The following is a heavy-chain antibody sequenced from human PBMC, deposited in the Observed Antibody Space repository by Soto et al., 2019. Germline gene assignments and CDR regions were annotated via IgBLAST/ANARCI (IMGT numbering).Heavy chain of an antibody. D-gene: IGHD6-13*01. CDR1: GGSISSSSYY. CDR2: IYYSGST. J-gene: IGHJ4*02. CDR3: ARLNIAAAAYTSYYFDY. Sequence: SETLSLTCTVSGGSISSSSYYWGWIRQPPGKGLEWIGSIYYSGSTYYNPSLKSRVTISVDTSKNQFSLKLSSVTAADTAVYYCARLNIAAAAYTSYYFDYWGQGTLVTVSS. V-gene: IGHV4-39*01.